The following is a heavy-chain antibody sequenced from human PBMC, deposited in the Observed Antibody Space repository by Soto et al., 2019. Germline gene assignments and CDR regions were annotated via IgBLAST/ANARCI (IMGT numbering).Heavy chain of an antibody. J-gene: IGHJ6*03. D-gene: IGHD2-2*01. CDR1: GYTCTGYA. V-gene: IGHV1-3*04. CDR2: IDTGNGNT. Sequence: GASLKVACKASGYTCTGYALHWVLQAPGQRLEWMGWIDTGNGNTKYSQNFQGRVTITRDTSASTAYMELSSLRSEDTAVYYCAKGYCSSTSCQYYLDVWGKGTTVTVSS. CDR3: AKGYCSSTSCQYYLDV.